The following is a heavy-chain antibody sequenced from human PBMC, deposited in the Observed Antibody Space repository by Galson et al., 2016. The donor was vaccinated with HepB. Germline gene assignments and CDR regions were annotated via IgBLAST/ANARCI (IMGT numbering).Heavy chain of an antibody. CDR1: GSSLNTREVG. CDR3: AHRPRKSFLDFGYGCFDP. J-gene: IGHJ5*02. V-gene: IGHV2-5*02. Sequence: PALVKPTQTLTLTRTVSGSSLNTREVGVGWIRQPPGKALEWLELIYWDDDNRYSPSLKSRLTNTKDTSRNQAVLTMTTMDPVDTATYYCAHRPRKSFLDFGYGCFDPWGQGNLVTVSS. D-gene: IGHD4-17*01. CDR2: IYWDDDN.